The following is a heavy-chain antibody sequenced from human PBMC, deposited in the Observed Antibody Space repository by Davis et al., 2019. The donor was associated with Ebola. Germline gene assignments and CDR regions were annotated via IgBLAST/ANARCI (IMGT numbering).Heavy chain of an antibody. J-gene: IGHJ1*01. D-gene: IGHD3-3*01. CDR3: ATRSYDFWTNYRDAEYFQH. CDR2: FDPEDGET. V-gene: IGHV1-24*01. Sequence: AASVKVSCKVSGYTLSELSMHWVRQAPGKGLEWMGGFDPEDGETIYAERFQGRVTMTEGTSTDTAFMYLNSLGSEDTAVYYCATRSYDFWTNYRDAEYFQHWGQGTLVTVSS. CDR1: GYTLSELS.